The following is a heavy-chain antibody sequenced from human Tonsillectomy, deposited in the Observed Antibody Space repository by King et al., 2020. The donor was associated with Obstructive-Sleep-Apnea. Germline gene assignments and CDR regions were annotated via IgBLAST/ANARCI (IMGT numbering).Heavy chain of an antibody. Sequence: VQLVESGGGLVQPGGSLRLSCAASGLTFSNYAMSWVRQAPGKGLEWVSAINTGGGTTYYADSVKGRFPISRDNSKNTLYLQMNSLRAEDTAVYYCAKRVDTAMVFDYWGQGTLVTVSS. CDR3: AKRVDTAMVFDY. J-gene: IGHJ4*02. CDR1: GLTFSNYA. D-gene: IGHD5-18*01. V-gene: IGHV3-23*04. CDR2: INTGGGTT.